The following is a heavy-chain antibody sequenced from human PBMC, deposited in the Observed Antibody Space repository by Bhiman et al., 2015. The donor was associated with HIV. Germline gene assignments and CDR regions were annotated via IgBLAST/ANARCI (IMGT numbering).Heavy chain of an antibody. CDR1: GFIFSDYY. CDR3: AKGDDWSDLSRVGY. CDR2: SRNKANSYTT. V-gene: IGHV3-72*01. Sequence: EVQLVESGGALVQSGGSLRLSCTASGFIFSDYYMDWVRQAPGKGLEWVGRSRNKANSYTTEYATSVKGRFAISRDDSQNSLYLQMNSLRIEDSAVYYCAKGDDWSDLSRVGYWGQGTLVTVSS. J-gene: IGHJ4*02. D-gene: IGHD1-1*01.